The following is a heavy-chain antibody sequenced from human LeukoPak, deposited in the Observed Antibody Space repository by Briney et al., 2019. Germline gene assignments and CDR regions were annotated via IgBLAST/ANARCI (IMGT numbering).Heavy chain of an antibody. V-gene: IGHV3-53*01. J-gene: IGHJ3*02. Sequence: GGSLRLSCXASGFTVSXXXXXXXXQAPGKXXXWVSVXXSGGSTYXXXSVKGXFTXXXXXXKNTLYLRMNSLRAEDTAVYYCAREGPTGLLDIWGQGTMVTVSS. CDR1: GFTVSXXX. D-gene: IGHD3-9*01. CDR2: XXSGGST. CDR3: AREGPTGLLDI.